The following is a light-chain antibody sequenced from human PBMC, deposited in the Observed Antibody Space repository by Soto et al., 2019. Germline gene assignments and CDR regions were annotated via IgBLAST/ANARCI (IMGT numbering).Light chain of an antibody. Sequence: EIVLTQSPATLSLSPGERATLSCRASQSVSSYLAWYQQQPGQAPTLLIYDASNRATGIPARFSGSGSGTDFTLTISSLEPEDFAVYYCQQRSNWPSLTFGGGTKVEIK. CDR2: DAS. CDR3: QQRSNWPSLT. CDR1: QSVSSY. J-gene: IGKJ4*01. V-gene: IGKV3-11*01.